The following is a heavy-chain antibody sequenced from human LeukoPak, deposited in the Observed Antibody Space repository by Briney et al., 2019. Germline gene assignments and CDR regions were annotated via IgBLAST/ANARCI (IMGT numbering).Heavy chain of an antibody. CDR3: AKDFGRNLGGPGY. Sequence: PGGSLRLSCAASGFTFSTYTMAWVRQAPGGGLEWVSGISDNGGRTYYADSVKGRFAISRDDSKSTLYLQMNSLRGEDTAAYYCAKDFGRNLGGPGYWGRGTLVIVSS. J-gene: IGHJ4*02. CDR2: ISDNGGRT. V-gene: IGHV3-23*01. CDR1: GFTFSTYT. D-gene: IGHD1-14*01.